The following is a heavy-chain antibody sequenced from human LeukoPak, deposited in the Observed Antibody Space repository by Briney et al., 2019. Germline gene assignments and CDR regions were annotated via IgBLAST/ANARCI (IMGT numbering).Heavy chain of an antibody. J-gene: IGHJ4*02. V-gene: IGHV3-74*01. CDR3: TRRQRLTSFDY. D-gene: IGHD6-25*01. Sequence: PGGSLRLSCAASGFTFSSYWTHWVRQAPGKGLMWVSRINTDGSSSTYADSVKGRFTISRDNAKDTLYLQMNSLRVEDTAVYYCTRRQRLTSFDYWGQGTLVSVAS. CDR1: GFTFSSYW. CDR2: INTDGSSS.